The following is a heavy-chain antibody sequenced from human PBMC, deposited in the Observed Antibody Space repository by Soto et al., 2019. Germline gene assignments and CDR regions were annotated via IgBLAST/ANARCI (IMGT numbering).Heavy chain of an antibody. Sequence: PGGSLRLSCEASGFTFNTYSMHWVRQPPGKGLEWLAAIWYDGTQKYYADSVKGRSIISRDNSKKTLYLEMNSRRAEDTAVYYCSRAGGTTVTGLWHFDSWGQGTLVTVSS. CDR1: GFTFNTYS. V-gene: IGHV3-33*01. J-gene: IGHJ4*02. CDR2: IWYDGTQK. CDR3: SRAGGTTVTGLWHFDS. D-gene: IGHD4-17*01.